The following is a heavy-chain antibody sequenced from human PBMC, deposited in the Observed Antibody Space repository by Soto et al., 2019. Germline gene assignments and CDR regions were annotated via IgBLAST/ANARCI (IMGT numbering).Heavy chain of an antibody. CDR3: AFVYCSSTSCYGYYYGMDV. CDR1: GGTFSSYA. CDR2: IIPIFGTA. V-gene: IGHV1-69*13. Sequence: SVKVSCKASGGTFSSYAISWVRQAPGQGLEWMGGIIPIFGTANYAQKFQGRVTITADESTSTAYMELSSLRSEDTAVYYCAFVYCSSTSCYGYYYGMDVWGQGTTVTVAS. D-gene: IGHD2-2*01. J-gene: IGHJ6*02.